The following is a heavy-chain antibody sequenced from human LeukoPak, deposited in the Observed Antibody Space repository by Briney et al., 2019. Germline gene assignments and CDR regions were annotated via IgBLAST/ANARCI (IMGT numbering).Heavy chain of an antibody. CDR1: GFTFSDYY. J-gene: IGHJ4*02. CDR2: ISISGSTI. CDR3: ARSGYYYDSSGYYLDY. V-gene: IGHV3-11*04. D-gene: IGHD3-22*01. Sequence: GGSLRLSCAASGFTFSDYYMSWLRQAPGKGLEWVSYISISGSTIYYADSAKGRFTISRDNAKNSLYLQMNSLRAEDTAVYYCARSGYYYDSSGYYLDYWGQGTLVTVSS.